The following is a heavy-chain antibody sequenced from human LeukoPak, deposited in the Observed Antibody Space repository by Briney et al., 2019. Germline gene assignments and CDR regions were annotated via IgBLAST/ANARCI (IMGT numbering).Heavy chain of an antibody. Sequence: VKVSCKASGYTFTSYGISWVRQAPGQGLEWMGWINPNSGGTNYAQKFQGRVTMTRDTSISTAYMELSRLRSDDTAVYYCARGYDYVGYWGQGTLVTVSS. CDR2: INPNSGGT. J-gene: IGHJ4*02. CDR1: GYTFTSYG. CDR3: ARGYDYVGY. D-gene: IGHD5-12*01. V-gene: IGHV1-2*02.